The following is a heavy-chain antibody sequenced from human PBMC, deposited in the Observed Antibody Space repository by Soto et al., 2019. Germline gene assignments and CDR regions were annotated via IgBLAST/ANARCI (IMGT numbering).Heavy chain of an antibody. CDR1: GGSIISYY. CDR3: ARATHGAHWFDP. D-gene: IGHD2-8*01. V-gene: IGHV4-59*01. CDR2: IYYSGST. Sequence: SETLSLTCTVSGGSIISYYWSWIRQPPGKGLEWIGYIYYSGSTNYNPSLKSRVNISVDTSKNQFSLKLSSVTAADTAVYYCARATHGAHWFDPWGQGTLVTVSS. J-gene: IGHJ5*02.